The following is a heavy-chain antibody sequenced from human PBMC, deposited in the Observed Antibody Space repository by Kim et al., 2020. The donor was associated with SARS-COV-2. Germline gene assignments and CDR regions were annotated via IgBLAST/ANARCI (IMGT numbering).Heavy chain of an antibody. CDR3: ARVRDSSGPKFDY. Sequence: NYAQKFQGRDTMTRDTSISTAYMGLSRLRSDDTAVYYCARVRDSSGPKFDYWGQGTLVTVSS. V-gene: IGHV1-2*02. D-gene: IGHD3-22*01. J-gene: IGHJ4*02.